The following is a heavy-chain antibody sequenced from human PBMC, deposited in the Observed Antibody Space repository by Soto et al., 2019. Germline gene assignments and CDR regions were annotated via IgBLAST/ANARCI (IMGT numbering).Heavy chain of an antibody. Sequence: EVQLVESGGGLVQPGGSLRLSCAASGFTFSIYNMNWARQAPGKGLEWVSYISSSSSIIYYADSVKGRFTISRDDAKNSLYLQMNSLRAEDTAVYFCARDQEASWYTRYSDYWGQGTLVTVSS. CDR2: ISSSSSII. V-gene: IGHV3-48*01. J-gene: IGHJ4*02. CDR3: ARDQEASWYTRYSDY. D-gene: IGHD6-13*01. CDR1: GFTFSIYN.